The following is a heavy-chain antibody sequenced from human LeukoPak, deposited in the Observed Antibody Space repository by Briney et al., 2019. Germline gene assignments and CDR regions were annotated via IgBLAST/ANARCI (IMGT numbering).Heavy chain of an antibody. CDR2: IYYSGST. CDR1: GGSISSYY. D-gene: IGHD3-22*01. CDR3: ARLSGYYYGENWFDP. Sequence: SETLSLTCTVSGGSISSYYWSWVRQPPGKGLEWIGYIYYSGSTNYNPSLKSRVTISVDTSKNQLSLKLSSVTAADTAVYYCARLSGYYYGENWFDPWGQGTLVTVSS. V-gene: IGHV4-59*08. J-gene: IGHJ5*02.